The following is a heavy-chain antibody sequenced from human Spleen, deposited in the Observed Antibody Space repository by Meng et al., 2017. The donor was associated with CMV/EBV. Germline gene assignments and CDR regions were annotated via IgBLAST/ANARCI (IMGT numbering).Heavy chain of an antibody. Sequence: GGSLRLSCATSGFTFNNYPMSWVRQAPGKGLEWVSGISDSGRTTDYADSVKGRFTISRDNSRDTLFLQMDSLRVDDTAVYYCAKERPPGGYYYGMDVWGQGTTVTVSS. J-gene: IGHJ6*02. D-gene: IGHD3-16*01. CDR1: GFTFNNYP. V-gene: IGHV3-23*01. CDR2: ISDSGRTT. CDR3: AKERPPGGYYYGMDV.